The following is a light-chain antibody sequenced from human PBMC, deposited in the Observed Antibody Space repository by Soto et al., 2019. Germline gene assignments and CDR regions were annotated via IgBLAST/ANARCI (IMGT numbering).Light chain of an antibody. CDR1: ALPKQY. CDR3: QSADSSGTYCV. CDR2: KDS. V-gene: IGLV3-25*03. Sequence: SSELTQPPSVSVSPGQTARITCSGDALPKQYAYWYQQKPGQAPVLVIYKDSERPSGIPERFSGSSSGTTVTLTISGVQAEDEADYYCQSADSSGTYCVFGTGTKLTVL. J-gene: IGLJ1*01.